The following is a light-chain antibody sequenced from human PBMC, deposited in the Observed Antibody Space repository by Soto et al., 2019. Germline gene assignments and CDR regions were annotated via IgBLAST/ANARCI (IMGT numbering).Light chain of an antibody. V-gene: IGKV1-39*01. CDR3: QQSDSMPWT. Sequence: DIQMTQSPSSLSASVGDRVTSTCRASQRISGYLNWYQKKSGQAPRLLMYAASSLQSGVPSRFSGSGSGTDFTLTISSLQPEDSATYYCQQSDSMPWTFGQGTKVDIK. CDR1: QRISGY. J-gene: IGKJ1*01. CDR2: AAS.